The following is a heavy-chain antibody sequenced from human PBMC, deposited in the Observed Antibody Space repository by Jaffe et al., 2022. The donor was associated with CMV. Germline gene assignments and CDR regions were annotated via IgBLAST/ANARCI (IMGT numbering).Heavy chain of an antibody. CDR3: ARDPTPPIVVVPADLPYYMDV. CDR2: VVPMHRVT. CDR1: GGTFSSSA. V-gene: IGHV1-69*09. D-gene: IGHD2-2*01. J-gene: IGHJ6*03. Sequence: QVQLVQSGAEVKKPGSSVKVSCKASGGTFSSSAISWVRQAPGQGLEWMGRVVPMHRVTNYAQKFQGRVTITADISKNTAYMELSGLRSDDTAVYFCARDPTPPIVVVPADLPYYMDVWGIGTTVIVSS.